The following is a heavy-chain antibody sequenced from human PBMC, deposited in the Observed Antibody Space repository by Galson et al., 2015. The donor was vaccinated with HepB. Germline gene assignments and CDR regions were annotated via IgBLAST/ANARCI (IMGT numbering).Heavy chain of an antibody. CDR2: ISGSGGST. CDR1: GFTFSSYA. J-gene: IGHJ4*02. V-gene: IGHV3-23*01. CDR3: ARIASDDFSYGNSKNFDY. Sequence: SLRLSCAASGFTFSSYAMSWVRQAPGKGLEWVSAISGSGGSTYYADSVKGRFTISRDNSKNTLYLQMNSLRAEDTAVYYCARIASDDFSYGNSKNFDYWGQGTLVTVSS. D-gene: IGHD5-18*01.